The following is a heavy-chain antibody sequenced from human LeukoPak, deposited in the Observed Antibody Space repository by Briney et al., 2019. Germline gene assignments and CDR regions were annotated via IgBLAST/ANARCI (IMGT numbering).Heavy chain of an antibody. D-gene: IGHD3-3*01. J-gene: IGHJ4*02. CDR2: IRYDGSNK. CDR1: GFTFSSYG. V-gene: IGHV3-30*02. Sequence: PGGSLRLSCAASGFTFSSYGMHWVRQAPGKGLEWVAFIRYDGSNKYYADSVKGRFTISRDNSKNTLYLQMNSLRAEDTAVYYCAKDGRITIFGVVIHGSYFDYWGQGTLVTVSS. CDR3: AKDGRITIFGVVIHGSYFDY.